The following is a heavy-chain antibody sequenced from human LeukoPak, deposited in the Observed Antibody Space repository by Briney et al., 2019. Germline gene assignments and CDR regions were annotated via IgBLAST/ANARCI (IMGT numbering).Heavy chain of an antibody. CDR1: SGSFSGYY. Sequence: PSETLSLTCAVYSGSFSGYYWSWIRQPPGKGLEWIVEINHSGSTYYNPSLMSRVTISVDTSKDQFSLKMRSVTAADTAEYYCARVLRGGTYYFDYWGQGTLVTVSS. D-gene: IGHD2-15*01. V-gene: IGHV4-34*01. CDR3: ARVLRGGTYYFDY. J-gene: IGHJ4*02. CDR2: INHSGST.